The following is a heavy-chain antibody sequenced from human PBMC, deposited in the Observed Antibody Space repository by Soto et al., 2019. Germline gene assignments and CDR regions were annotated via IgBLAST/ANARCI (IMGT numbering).Heavy chain of an antibody. D-gene: IGHD3-3*01. V-gene: IGHV3-48*01. CDR2: ISSSSSTI. CDR3: ARDRFWSGYYDYIDY. CDR1: GFTFSSYS. J-gene: IGHJ4*02. Sequence: GGSLRLSCAASGFTFSSYSMNWVRQAPGKGLEWVSYISSSSSTIYYADSVKGRFTISRDNAKNSLYLQMNSLRAEDTAVYYCARDRFWSGYYDYIDYWGQGTLVTVSS.